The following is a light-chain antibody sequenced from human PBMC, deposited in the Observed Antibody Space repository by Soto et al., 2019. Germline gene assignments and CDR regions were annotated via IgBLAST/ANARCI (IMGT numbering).Light chain of an antibody. V-gene: IGLV2-23*01. CDR1: STDVGSYTL. J-gene: IGLJ2*01. Sequence: QSALAQPASVSGSPGQSITISCTGISTDVGSYTLVSWYQQHPGNAPKLIIYDASKRPSGVSNRFSGSKFGNTASLTISGLQAEDEADYCCWSYVSSHVVLGGGTKVTVL. CDR3: WSYVSSHVV. CDR2: DAS.